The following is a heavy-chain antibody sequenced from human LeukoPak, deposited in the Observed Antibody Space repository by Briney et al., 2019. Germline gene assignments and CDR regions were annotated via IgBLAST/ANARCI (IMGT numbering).Heavy chain of an antibody. J-gene: IGHJ4*02. CDR3: AKDRSMILEWLTDY. Sequence: PGGSLRLSCAASGFTFSSYAMSWVRQAPGKGLEGVSAISGSGGSTYYADSVKGRFTISRDNSKNTLYLQMNSLRAEDTAVYYCAKDRSMILEWLTDYWGQGTLVTVSS. CDR1: GFTFSSYA. D-gene: IGHD3-3*01. CDR2: ISGSGGST. V-gene: IGHV3-23*01.